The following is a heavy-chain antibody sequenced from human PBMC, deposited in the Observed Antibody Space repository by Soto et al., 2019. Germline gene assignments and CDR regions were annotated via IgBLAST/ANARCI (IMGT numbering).Heavy chain of an antibody. CDR2: IIPIFGTV. J-gene: IGHJ2*01. CDR1: GGTFSNYP. D-gene: IGHD5-12*01. CDR3: ARGNQRWLQLWYFDL. Sequence: QVQLVQSGAEVKKPGSSVKVSCKASGGTFSNYPISWVRQAPGQGLEWMGGIIPIFGTVNYAQKFQGRVRITVDESTSTAYMELSSLRCEDTAVYYCARGNQRWLQLWYFDLWGRGPLVTVSS. V-gene: IGHV1-69*12.